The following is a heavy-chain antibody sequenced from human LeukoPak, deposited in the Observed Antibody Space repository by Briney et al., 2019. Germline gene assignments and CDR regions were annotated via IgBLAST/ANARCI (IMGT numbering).Heavy chain of an antibody. CDR1: GFTFDDYA. V-gene: IGHV3-9*01. Sequence: GRSLRLSCAASGFTFDDYAMHWVRQAPGKGLEWVSGISWNSGSIGYADSVKGRFTISRDNAKNSLYLQMNSLRAEDTALYYCAKDMGYNWNSLEGNDYWGQGTLVTVSS. CDR2: ISWNSGSI. CDR3: AKDMGYNWNSLEGNDY. J-gene: IGHJ4*02. D-gene: IGHD1-7*01.